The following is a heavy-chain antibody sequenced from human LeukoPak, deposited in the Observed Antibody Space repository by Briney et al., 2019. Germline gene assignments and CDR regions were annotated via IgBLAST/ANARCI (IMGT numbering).Heavy chain of an antibody. CDR1: GFPFSSYS. Sequence: QPGGSLLLSCAASGFPFSSYSINWARQAPGKGLEWVSYLSSSSSTIYYADSVKGRFTISRDNAKNSLYLQMNSLRAEDTAVYYCARRCGSGGSCHSFDYWGQGTLVTVSS. CDR2: LSSSSSTI. CDR3: ARRCGSGGSCHSFDY. V-gene: IGHV3-48*04. D-gene: IGHD2-15*01. J-gene: IGHJ4*02.